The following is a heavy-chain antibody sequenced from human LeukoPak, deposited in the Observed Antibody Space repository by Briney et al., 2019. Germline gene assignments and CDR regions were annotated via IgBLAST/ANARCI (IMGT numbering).Heavy chain of an antibody. Sequence: GGSLRLSCAASGFTFSSYAMSWVRQAPGKGLEWVSTISDSGSSTYYADSVKGRFTISRHNSKNTLYLQMNSLRPEDTAVYYCARDEPLGSWGQGTLVTVSS. J-gene: IGHJ4*02. CDR2: ISDSGSST. CDR1: GFTFSSYA. V-gene: IGHV3-23*01. CDR3: ARDEPLGS.